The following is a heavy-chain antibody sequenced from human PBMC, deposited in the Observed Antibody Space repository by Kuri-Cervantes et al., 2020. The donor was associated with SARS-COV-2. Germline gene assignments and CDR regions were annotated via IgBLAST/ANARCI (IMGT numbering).Heavy chain of an antibody. CDR3: ARDPRHYCSSTSCYSYYGMDV. CDR2: IYYSGST. V-gene: IGHV4-59*01. CDR1: GGSISSYY. J-gene: IGHJ6*02. Sequence: ESLKISCTVSGGSISSYYWSWIRQLPGKGLEWIGYIYYSGSTNYNPSLKSRVTISVDTSKNQFSLKLSSVTAADTAVYYCARDPRHYCSSTSCYSYYGMDVWGQGTTVTVSS. D-gene: IGHD2-2*02.